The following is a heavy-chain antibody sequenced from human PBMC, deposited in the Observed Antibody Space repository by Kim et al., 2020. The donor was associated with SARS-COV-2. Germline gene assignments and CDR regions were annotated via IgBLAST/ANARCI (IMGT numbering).Heavy chain of an antibody. CDR1: GGSISSGSYY. Sequence: SETLSLTCTVSGGSISSGSYYWSWIRQPAGKGLEWIGRIYTSGSTNYNPSLKSRVTISVDTSKNQFSLKLSSVTAADTAVYYCARERGSYDYVWGSYRYNEYYFDYWGQGTLVTVSS. J-gene: IGHJ4*02. D-gene: IGHD3-16*02. V-gene: IGHV4-61*02. CDR3: ARERGSYDYVWGSYRYNEYYFDY. CDR2: IYTSGST.